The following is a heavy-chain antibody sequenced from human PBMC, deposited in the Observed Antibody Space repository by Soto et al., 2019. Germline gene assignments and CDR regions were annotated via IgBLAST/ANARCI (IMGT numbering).Heavy chain of an antibody. J-gene: IGHJ6*02. V-gene: IGHV3-30*03. Sequence: PGGPLRLSCAAPGLTFNSYGMHWVRQGPGNGLEWVAFISYDSTKTYYADSVKGRFTISRDNSNSALYVQMNSLTGEDTAVYYCARTRSAWSDFHYYSLDVWGQGTTVTVSS. D-gene: IGHD1-26*01. CDR1: GLTFNSYG. CDR2: ISYDSTKT. CDR3: ARTRSAWSDFHYYSLDV.